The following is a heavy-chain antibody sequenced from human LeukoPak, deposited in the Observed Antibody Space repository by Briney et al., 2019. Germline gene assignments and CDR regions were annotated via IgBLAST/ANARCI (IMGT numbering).Heavy chain of an antibody. CDR2: IYSPGTN. J-gene: IGHJ3*02. CDR3: ARGIGTSYDSSRDAFDI. Sequence: SETLSLTCTVSAGSINSGDYYWSWIRQPAGKGLEWIGRIYSPGTNYNHNPSVKSRVTISIDTSKNQFSLKLTSVTAADTAVYYCARGIGTSYDSSRDAFDIWGQGTMVTVSS. D-gene: IGHD3-22*01. V-gene: IGHV4-61*02. CDR1: AGSINSGDYY.